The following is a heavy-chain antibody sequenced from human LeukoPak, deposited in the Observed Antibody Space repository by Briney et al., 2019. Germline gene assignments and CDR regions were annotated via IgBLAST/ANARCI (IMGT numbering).Heavy chain of an antibody. D-gene: IGHD6-13*01. J-gene: IGHJ4*02. Sequence: PGGSLRLSCAASGFTFSDYYMSWIRQAPGKGLECVSYISSSGNTTYHADSVKGRFTISRDNAKNSLYLQMSSLRAEDTAGYYCARDGGSSWYFDYWGQGTLVTVSS. CDR3: ARDGGSSWYFDY. CDR1: GFTFSDYY. V-gene: IGHV3-11*04. CDR2: ISSSGNTT.